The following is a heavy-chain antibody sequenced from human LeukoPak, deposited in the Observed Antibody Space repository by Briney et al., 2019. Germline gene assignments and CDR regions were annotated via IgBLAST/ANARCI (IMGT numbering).Heavy chain of an antibody. V-gene: IGHV3-30*18. CDR1: GFTFSSYS. CDR3: AKVGLTVTTILDYFDY. CDR2: MSYDGSNE. Sequence: GGSLRLSCAASGFTFSSYSMNWVRQAPGKGLEGVALMSYDGSNEYYADSVKGRFTISRDNSKNTLYLQMNSLRAEDTAIYYCAKVGLTVTTILDYFDYWGQGTLVTVSS. J-gene: IGHJ4*02. D-gene: IGHD4-11*01.